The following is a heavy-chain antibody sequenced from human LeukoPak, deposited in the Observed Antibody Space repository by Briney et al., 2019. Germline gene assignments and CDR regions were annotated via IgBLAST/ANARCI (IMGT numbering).Heavy chain of an antibody. J-gene: IGHJ4*02. V-gene: IGHV7-4-1*02. D-gene: IGHD3-9*01. CDR3: ARGNGDFDWLEYFDY. Sequence: ASVRVSCKASGYTFTTSAMNWVRQAPGQGLEWMGWINTNTGNPTYAQGFTGRFVSSLDTSVSTAYLQISSLKAEDTAVYYCARGNGDFDWLEYFDYWGQGTLVTVSS. CDR2: INTNTGNP. CDR1: GYTFTTSA.